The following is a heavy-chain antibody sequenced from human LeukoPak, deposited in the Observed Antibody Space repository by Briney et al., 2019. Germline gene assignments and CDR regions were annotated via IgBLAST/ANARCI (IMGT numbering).Heavy chain of an antibody. CDR2: INPSGGST. CDR3: ARGSHNWNYSGY. J-gene: IGHJ4*02. Sequence: ASVKVSCKASGHTFTSYYMHWVRQAPGQGLEWMGIINPSGGSTSYAQKFQGRVTMTRDMSTSTVYMELSSLRSEDTAVYYCARGSHNWNYSGYWGQGTLVTVSS. D-gene: IGHD1-20*01. V-gene: IGHV1-46*01. CDR1: GHTFTSYY.